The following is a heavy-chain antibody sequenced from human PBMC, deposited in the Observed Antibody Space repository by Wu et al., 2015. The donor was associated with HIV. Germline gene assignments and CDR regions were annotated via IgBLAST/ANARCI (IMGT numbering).Heavy chain of an antibody. CDR1: GGTFSSYA. J-gene: IGHJ4*02. Sequence: QVQLVQSGAEVKKPGSSVKVSCKASGGTFSSYAISWVRQAPGQGLEWMGGIIPIFGTANYAQKFQGRVTITADESTSTAYMELSSLRSEDTAVYYCARSRITFPYCSSTSCYSGGFDYWGQGTLVTVSS. V-gene: IGHV1-69*12. D-gene: IGHD2-2*01. CDR2: IIPIFGTA. CDR3: ARSRITFPYCSSTSCYSGGFDY.